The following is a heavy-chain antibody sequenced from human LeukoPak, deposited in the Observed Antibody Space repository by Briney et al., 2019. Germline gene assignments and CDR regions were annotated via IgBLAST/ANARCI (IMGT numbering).Heavy chain of an antibody. CDR1: GLTFNSYA. CDR3: AKDRRAAAGLFDY. CDR2: ISGSGGST. D-gene: IGHD6-13*01. Sequence: GGSLRLSCAASGLTFNSYAMSWVRQAPGKGLEWVSAISGSGGSTYYADSVKGRFTISRDNSKDTLYLQMNSLRAEDTAVYYCAKDRRAAAGLFDYWGQGTLVTVSS. V-gene: IGHV3-23*01. J-gene: IGHJ4*02.